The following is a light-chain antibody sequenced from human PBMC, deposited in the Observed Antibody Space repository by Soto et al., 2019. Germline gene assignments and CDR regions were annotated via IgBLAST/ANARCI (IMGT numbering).Light chain of an antibody. Sequence: HSVLNQPASVFGSPGQSITISFPGTSSYVANSNLVSWYQQHPGKAPKFVIYEASKRPSGVSNRFSGSKSGNTASLTISGLQAEDEADYYCCSYAGNYSPVFGTGTKVTVL. CDR1: SSYVANSNL. V-gene: IGLV2-23*01. J-gene: IGLJ1*01. CDR3: CSYAGNYSPV. CDR2: EAS.